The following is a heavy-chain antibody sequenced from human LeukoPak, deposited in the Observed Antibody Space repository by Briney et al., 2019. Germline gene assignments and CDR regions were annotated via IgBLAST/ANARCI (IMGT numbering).Heavy chain of an antibody. CDR2: IKQDGSET. Sequence: GGSLRLSCAASGLMSWVRRAPGKGLGWVANIKQDGSETYYVDSVRGRFTISRDNAKNSLYLQMNSLRAEDTAVYYCARDFWGAYRVDFFDYWGQGTLVTVSS. CDR3: ARDFWGAYRVDFFDY. J-gene: IGHJ4*02. CDR1: GL. V-gene: IGHV3-7*01. D-gene: IGHD3-3*01.